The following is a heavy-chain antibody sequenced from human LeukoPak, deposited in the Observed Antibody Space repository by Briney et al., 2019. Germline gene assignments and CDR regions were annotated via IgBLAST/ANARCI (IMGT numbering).Heavy chain of an antibody. CDR1: GFTFSSYA. Sequence: PGGSLRLSCAASGFTFSSYAMSWVRQAPGKGLEWVSVIYSGGSTYYADSVKGRFTISRDNSKNTLYLQMNSLRAEDTAVYYCARVSDPGEGYFDYWGQGTLVTVSS. V-gene: IGHV3-66*02. D-gene: IGHD3-16*01. CDR3: ARVSDPGEGYFDY. CDR2: IYSGGST. J-gene: IGHJ4*02.